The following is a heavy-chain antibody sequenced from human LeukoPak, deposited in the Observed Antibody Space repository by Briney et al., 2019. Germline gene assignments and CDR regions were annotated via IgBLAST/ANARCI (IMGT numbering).Heavy chain of an antibody. CDR3: TRDPSFYYGSGSPYPTHYYYYYMDV. V-gene: IGHV3-49*04. D-gene: IGHD3-10*01. CDR2: IRSKIYGGTP. J-gene: IGHJ6*03. Sequence: GGSLRLSCTASGFTFGDYAMTWVRQAPGKGLEWVGFIRSKIYGGTPEYAASVKGRFTISRDDSKSIAYLQMNSLKTEDTAVYYCTRDPSFYYGSGSPYPTHYYYYYMDVWGKGTTVTVSS. CDR1: GFTFGDYA.